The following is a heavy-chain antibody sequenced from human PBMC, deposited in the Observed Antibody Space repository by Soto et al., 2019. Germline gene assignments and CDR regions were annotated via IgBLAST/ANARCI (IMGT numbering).Heavy chain of an antibody. D-gene: IGHD1-26*01. Sequence: PLESLKTSCKGSGYSFTSYWISWVRQMPGKGLEWMGRIDPSDSYTNYSPSFQGPVAISADKSISTAYLQWSSLKASDTAMYYCARHRSSGSHRGFDIWGQTAMVTVSS. CDR3: ARHRSSGSHRGFDI. J-gene: IGHJ3*02. V-gene: IGHV5-10-1*01. CDR1: GYSFTSYW. CDR2: IDPSDSYT.